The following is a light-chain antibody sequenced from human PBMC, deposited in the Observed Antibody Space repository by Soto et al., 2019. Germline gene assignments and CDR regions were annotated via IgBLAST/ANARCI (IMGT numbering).Light chain of an antibody. J-gene: IGKJ1*01. CDR2: GAS. CDR3: QQYKSYSSWT. V-gene: IGKV3-20*01. Sequence: EIVLTQSPGTLSLSPGERATLSCRAIQSVSNNYLAWYQQKPGQAPRLLIYGASSRATGIPDRFSGSGSGTDFTLTISSLQPDDFATYYCQQYKSYSSWTFGQGTKVDIK. CDR1: QSVSNNY.